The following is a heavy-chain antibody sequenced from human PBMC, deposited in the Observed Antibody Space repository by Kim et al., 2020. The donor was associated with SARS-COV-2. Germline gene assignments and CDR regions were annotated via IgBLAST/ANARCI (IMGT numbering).Heavy chain of an antibody. J-gene: IGHJ4*02. Sequence: GSLRLSCTVYGGSISSSRHYWAWIRQPPGKELEWIGSIYYTWTNDYNPSLTRRVTISLDTSKNEFSLKLNSVTAADTAMYYCVAHQYETTYDFWGQGNLVAASS. CDR2: IYYTWTN. CDR3: VAHQYETTYDF. V-gene: IGHV4-39*01. CDR1: GGSISSSRHY. D-gene: IGHD1-1*01.